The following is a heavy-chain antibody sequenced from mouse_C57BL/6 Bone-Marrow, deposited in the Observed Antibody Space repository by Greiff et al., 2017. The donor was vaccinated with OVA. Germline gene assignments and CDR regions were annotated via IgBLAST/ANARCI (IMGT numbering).Heavy chain of an antibody. Sequence: EVKLMESGGGLVQPGGSMKLSCVASGFTFSNYWMNWVRQSPEKGLEWVAQIRLKSDNYATHYAESVKGRFTISRDDSKSSVYLQMNNLRAEDTGIYYCTGKRVYYYGSSYWWYFDVWGTGTTVTVSS. J-gene: IGHJ1*03. CDR1: GFTFSNYW. V-gene: IGHV6-3*01. CDR3: TGKRVYYYGSSYWWYFDV. D-gene: IGHD1-1*01. CDR2: IRLKSDNYAT.